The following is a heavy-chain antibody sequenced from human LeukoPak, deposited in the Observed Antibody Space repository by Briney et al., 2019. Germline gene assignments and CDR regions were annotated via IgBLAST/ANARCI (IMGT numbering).Heavy chain of an antibody. Sequence: PGGSLTLFCAASGFRFSDYGMHWVRQAPGRGLEWVAVISSDGTKKAYADSVKGRFTISRDNSENTLYLQMSSLRAEDTAVYYCAKRRDYCSGGSCYSLDYWGQGTLVTVSS. CDR3: AKRRDYCSGGSCYSLDY. V-gene: IGHV3-30*18. D-gene: IGHD2-15*01. CDR2: ISSDGTKK. CDR1: GFRFSDYG. J-gene: IGHJ4*02.